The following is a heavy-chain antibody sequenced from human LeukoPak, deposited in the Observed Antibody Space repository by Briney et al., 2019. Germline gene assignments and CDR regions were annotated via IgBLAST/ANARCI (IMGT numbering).Heavy chain of an antibody. Sequence: ASVKVSCKASGYTFTSYDINWVRQATGQGLEWMGWMNPNSGSTGCAQKFQGRVTMTRNTSISTAYMELSSLRSEDTAVYYCATKHDYGDQLGDYWGQGTLVTVSS. J-gene: IGHJ4*02. D-gene: IGHD4-17*01. V-gene: IGHV1-8*01. CDR3: ATKHDYGDQLGDY. CDR2: MNPNSGST. CDR1: GYTFTSYD.